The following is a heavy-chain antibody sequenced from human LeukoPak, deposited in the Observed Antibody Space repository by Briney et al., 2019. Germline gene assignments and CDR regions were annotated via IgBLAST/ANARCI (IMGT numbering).Heavy chain of an antibody. CDR1: GFTFSSYG. Sequence: PGRSLRLSCAASGFTFSSYGMHWVRQAPGKGLEWVAVISYDGSNKYYADSVEGRFTISRDNSKNTLYLQMNSLRAVDTAVYYCANGQYSSSWSYDYWGQGTLVTVSS. D-gene: IGHD6-13*01. CDR3: ANGQYSSSWSYDY. J-gene: IGHJ4*02. CDR2: ISYDGSNK. V-gene: IGHV3-30*18.